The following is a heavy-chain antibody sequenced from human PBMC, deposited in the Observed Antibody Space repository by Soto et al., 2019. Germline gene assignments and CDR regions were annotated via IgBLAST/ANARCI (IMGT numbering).Heavy chain of an antibody. V-gene: IGHV3-53*01. J-gene: IGHJ6*02. CDR3: ASPGIADYYYGMDV. CDR1: GFTVSSNY. CDR2: IYSGGST. Sequence: QTGGSLRLSCAASGFTVSSNYMSWVRQAPGKGLEWVPVIYSGGSTYYADSVKGRFTISRDNSKNTLYLQMNSLRAEDTAVYYCASPGIADYYYGMDVWGQGTTVTVSS. D-gene: IGHD6-13*01.